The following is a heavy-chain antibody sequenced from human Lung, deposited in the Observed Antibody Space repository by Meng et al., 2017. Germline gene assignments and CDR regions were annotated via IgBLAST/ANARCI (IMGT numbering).Heavy chain of an antibody. CDR1: GFTFRSYW. J-gene: IGHJ4*02. V-gene: IGHV3-74*03. Sequence: EVRVGEGGGGLVQRGGALRRSCAASGFTFRSYWLHWVRQAPGKGLVWVSRIRGDGGSIVYADSVKGRFTISRDNAKNTLFLKMNSLRAEDTAVYYCARESGYFEYWGQGILVTVSS. CDR2: IRGDGGSI. CDR3: ARESGYFEY.